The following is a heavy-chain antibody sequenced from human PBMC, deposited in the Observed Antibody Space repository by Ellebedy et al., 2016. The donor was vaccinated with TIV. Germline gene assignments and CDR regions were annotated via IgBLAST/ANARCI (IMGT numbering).Heavy chain of an antibody. Sequence: SETLSLTCAVYGGSFSGYYWSWIRQPPGKGLEWIGEINHSGSTNYNPSLKSRVTMSVDTSKNQFSLKLSSVTAADTAVYYCARESRSGYDFDYWGQGTLVTVSS. CDR2: INHSGST. J-gene: IGHJ4*02. CDR3: ARESRSGYDFDY. CDR1: GGSFSGYY. D-gene: IGHD5-12*01. V-gene: IGHV4-34*01.